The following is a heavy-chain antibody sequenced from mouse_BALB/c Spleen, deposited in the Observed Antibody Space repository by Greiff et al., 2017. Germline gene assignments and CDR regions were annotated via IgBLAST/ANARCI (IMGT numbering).Heavy chain of an antibody. D-gene: IGHD2-10*01. Sequence: VQLQQSGPVLARPGASVTMSCNASGYTFTSYCMHWVKQRPGQGLEWIGAIYPGNSDTSYNQKFKGKAKLTAVTSTSTSYMELSSLTNEDSAVYYCTGPTDRYCDVWGEGTTVTVSS. CDR2: IYPGNSDT. V-gene: IGHV1-5*01. CDR1: GYTFTSYC. J-gene: IGHJ1*01. CDR3: TGPTDRYCDV.